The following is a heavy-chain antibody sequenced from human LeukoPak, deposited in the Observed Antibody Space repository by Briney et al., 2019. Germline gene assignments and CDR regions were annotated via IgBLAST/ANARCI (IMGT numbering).Heavy chain of an antibody. CDR1: GFTFSDYY. D-gene: IGHD5-18*01. V-gene: IGHV3-11*01. Sequence: GGSLRLSCAASGFTFSDYYMSWIRQAPGKGLEWVSYISSSGSTIYYADSVKGRFTISRDNAKSSLYLQMNSLRAEDTAVYYCARDLIVDTKPYYYYGMDVWGQGTTVTVSS. CDR2: ISSSGSTI. J-gene: IGHJ6*02. CDR3: ARDLIVDTKPYYYYGMDV.